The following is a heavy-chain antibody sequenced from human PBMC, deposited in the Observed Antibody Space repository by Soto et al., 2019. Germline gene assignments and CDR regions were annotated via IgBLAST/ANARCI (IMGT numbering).Heavy chain of an antibody. CDR3: ARAPSGSYPEFDY. V-gene: IGHV3-30-3*01. J-gene: IGHJ4*02. CDR1: GFIFSSYT. CDR2: ITYDGSNQ. D-gene: IGHD1-26*01. Sequence: GGSLRLSCAASGFIFSSYTMHWVRQAPGKGLEWVGVITYDGSNQYYADSVKGRFSIARDNLRNMLFLQMNSLRPDDTAVYYCARAPSGSYPEFDYWGQGTLVTVSS.